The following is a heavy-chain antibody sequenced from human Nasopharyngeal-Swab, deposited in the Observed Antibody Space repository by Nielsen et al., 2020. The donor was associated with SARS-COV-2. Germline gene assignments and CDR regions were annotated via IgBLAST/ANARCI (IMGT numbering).Heavy chain of an antibody. D-gene: IGHD2-2*03. CDR1: GFTFSSYW. Sequence: GESLKISCAASGFTFSSYWMSWVRQAPGKGLEWVANIKQDGSEKYYVDSVKGRFTISRGNAKNSLYLQMNSLRAEDTAVYYCARVGIVVVPAAAWDFDYWGQGTLVTVSS. CDR2: IKQDGSEK. J-gene: IGHJ4*02. CDR3: ARVGIVVVPAAAWDFDY. V-gene: IGHV3-7*01.